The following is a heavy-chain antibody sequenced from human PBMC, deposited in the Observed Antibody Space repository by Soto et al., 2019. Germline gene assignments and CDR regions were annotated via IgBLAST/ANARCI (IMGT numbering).Heavy chain of an antibody. CDR3: ARVMVISSWRHFDY. Sequence: SETLSLTCTVSGGSISSGGYYWSWIRQHPGKGLEWIGYIYYSGSTYYNPSLKSRVTISVDTSKNQFSLKLSSVTAADTAVYYCARVMVISSWRHFDYWGQGTLVTVSS. CDR1: GGSISSGGYY. CDR2: IYYSGST. V-gene: IGHV4-31*03. J-gene: IGHJ4*02. D-gene: IGHD3-22*01.